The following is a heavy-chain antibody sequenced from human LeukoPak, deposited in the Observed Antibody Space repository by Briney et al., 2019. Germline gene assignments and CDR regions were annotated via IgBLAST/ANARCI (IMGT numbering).Heavy chain of an antibody. J-gene: IGHJ4*02. CDR3: AREGDDDDYGDYEYHLGGLPYFDY. CDR1: GGSISSSSYY. CDR2: IYYSGST. D-gene: IGHD4-17*01. V-gene: IGHV4-39*07. Sequence: SETLSLTCTVSGGSISSSSYYWGWIRQPPGKGLEWIGSIYYSGSTYYNPSLKSRVTISVDTSKNQFSLKLSSVTAADTAVYYCAREGDDDDYGDYEYHLGGLPYFDYWGQGTLVTVSS.